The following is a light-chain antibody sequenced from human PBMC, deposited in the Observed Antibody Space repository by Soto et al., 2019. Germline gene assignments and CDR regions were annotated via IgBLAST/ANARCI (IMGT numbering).Light chain of an antibody. CDR3: QQFRNWPWT. V-gene: IGKV3-15*01. Sequence: EIVMTQSPATLSVSPGERVTLSCRASQSISDNLVWYQQKPGQAPRLLIYGASTRATGTPARISGSGSGTEFTLTISSLQSEDFAVYYCQQFRNWPWTFGQGTKVDIK. J-gene: IGKJ1*01. CDR1: QSISDN. CDR2: GAS.